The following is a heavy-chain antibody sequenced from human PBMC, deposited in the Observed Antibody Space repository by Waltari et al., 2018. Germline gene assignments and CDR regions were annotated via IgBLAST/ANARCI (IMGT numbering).Heavy chain of an antibody. CDR3: ARLSYSSSSEGWFDP. V-gene: IGHV4-39*01. CDR1: GGSISSSSYY. Sequence: QLQLQESGPGLVKPSETLSLTCTVSGGSISSSSYYWGLLRQPPGKGLEWIGSIYYSGSTYYNPSLKSRVTISVDTSKNQFSLKLSSVTAADTAVYYCARLSYSSSSEGWFDPWGKGTLVTVSS. J-gene: IGHJ5*02. D-gene: IGHD6-6*01. CDR2: IYYSGST.